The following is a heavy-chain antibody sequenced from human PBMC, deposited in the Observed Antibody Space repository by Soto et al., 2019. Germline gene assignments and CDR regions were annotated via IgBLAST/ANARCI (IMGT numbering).Heavy chain of an antibody. CDR1: GYTFTSYG. Sequence: QVQLVQSGAEVKKPGASVKVSCKASGYTFTSYGISWVRQAPGQGLEWMGWISAYNGNTNYAQKLQGRVTMTTDTSTSTAYMELRSLRSDDTAVYYCARDQDGDSHYYYYGMDVWGQGTTVTVSS. CDR3: ARDQDGDSHYYYYGMDV. CDR2: ISAYNGNT. D-gene: IGHD4-17*01. V-gene: IGHV1-18*01. J-gene: IGHJ6*02.